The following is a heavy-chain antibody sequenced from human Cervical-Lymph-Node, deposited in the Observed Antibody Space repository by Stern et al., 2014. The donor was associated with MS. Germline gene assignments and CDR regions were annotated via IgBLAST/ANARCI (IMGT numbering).Heavy chain of an antibody. CDR3: ARHQEQLVPFTWFDP. J-gene: IGHJ5*02. D-gene: IGHD6-6*01. V-gene: IGHV4-59*08. CDR1: GGSISGYY. CDR2: IYYSGST. Sequence: VQLVESGPGLVKPSETLSLTCTVSGGSISGYYWSWIRQPPGKGLEWIGYIYYSGSTNYNPSLKSRVTISLDTSKNQFSLNLSSVTAADTAVYYCARHQEQLVPFTWFDPWGQGTLVTVSS.